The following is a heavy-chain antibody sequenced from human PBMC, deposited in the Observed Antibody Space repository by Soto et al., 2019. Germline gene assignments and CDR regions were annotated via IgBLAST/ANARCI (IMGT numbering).Heavy chain of an antibody. CDR3: ARLGPYSTSWYGDS. Sequence: GGSLRLSCAASGFTFSDYYMGWIRQAPGKGLEWISYIDTGLTYTKYADSVRGRFTISRDHTKNSLYLQMNNLRAEDTAVYYCARLGPYSTSWYGDSWGQGTLVTVSS. V-gene: IGHV3-11*06. CDR1: GFTFSDYY. J-gene: IGHJ4*02. D-gene: IGHD6-13*01. CDR2: IDTGLTYT.